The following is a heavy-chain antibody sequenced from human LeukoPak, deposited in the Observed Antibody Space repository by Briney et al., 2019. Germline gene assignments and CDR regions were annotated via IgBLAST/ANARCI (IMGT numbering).Heavy chain of an antibody. D-gene: IGHD6-13*01. CDR1: GGSISSGSYY. CDR3: ARSYSSSWYSSFDI. J-gene: IGHJ3*02. Sequence: SETLSLTCTVSGGSISSGSYYWSWIRQPAGKGLEWIGRIYTSGSTNYNPSLKSRVTISVDTSRDQFSLKLSSVTAADTAVYYCARSYSSSWYSSFDIWGHGTMVTVSS. V-gene: IGHV4-61*02. CDR2: IYTSGST.